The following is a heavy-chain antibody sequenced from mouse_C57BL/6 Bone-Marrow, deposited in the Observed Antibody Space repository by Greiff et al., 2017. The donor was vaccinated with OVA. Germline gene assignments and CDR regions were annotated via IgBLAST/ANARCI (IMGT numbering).Heavy chain of an antibody. CDR3: ARHGWDRPAY. J-gene: IGHJ3*01. CDR2: INSDGSST. Sequence: DVMLVESGGGLVQPGESMKLSCASSEFAFPSHDMSWVRQTPEKRLELVAAINSDGSSTYYPDSLESRFIISRANAKKILYLQMSSLRSEDTAMYYCARHGWDRPAYWGQGTLVTVSA. V-gene: IGHV5-2*03. CDR1: EFAFPSHD. D-gene: IGHD3-3*01.